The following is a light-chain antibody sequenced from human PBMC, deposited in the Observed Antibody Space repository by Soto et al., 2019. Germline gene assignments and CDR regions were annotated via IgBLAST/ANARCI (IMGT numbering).Light chain of an antibody. CDR3: QQENTFST. J-gene: IGKJ1*01. CDR1: QSISTW. Sequence: DIQMTQSPSSLSASVGDRVTITCRASQSISTWLAWYQQKPGKAPKLLIFDASTLQSGVPSRFSGSGSGTEFTPTISSLQPDDFATHCCQQENTFSTVGQGKKV. V-gene: IGKV1-5*01. CDR2: DAS.